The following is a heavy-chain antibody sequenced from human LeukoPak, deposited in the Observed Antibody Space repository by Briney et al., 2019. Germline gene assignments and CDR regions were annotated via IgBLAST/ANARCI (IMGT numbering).Heavy chain of an antibody. Sequence: GGSLRLSCAASGFTFSSYGMHWVRQAPGKGLEWVAFMRYDGSNKYYADSVKGRFTISRDNAKNSLYLQMNSLRAEDTAVYYCARDYFDGSGVNYYYGMDVWGRGTTVTVSS. CDR2: MRYDGSNK. CDR3: ARDYFDGSGVNYYYGMDV. J-gene: IGHJ6*02. V-gene: IGHV3-30*02. CDR1: GFTFSSYG. D-gene: IGHD3-10*01.